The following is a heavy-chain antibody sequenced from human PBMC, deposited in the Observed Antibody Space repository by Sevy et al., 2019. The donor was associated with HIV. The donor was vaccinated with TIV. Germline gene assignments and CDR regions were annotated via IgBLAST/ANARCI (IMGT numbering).Heavy chain of an antibody. J-gene: IGHJ4*02. CDR3: AREGCSKPHDY. CDR1: GFTFNIYS. V-gene: IGHV3-23*01. CDR2: LSFGCGKI. D-gene: IGHD2-8*01. Sequence: GGSLRLSCAASGFTFNIYSMSWVRQTPGKGLEWVATLSFGCGKINHADSVKGRFTMSRDDSKNAVYLQMNNLRVEDTAIFYCAREGCSKPHDYWGQGTLVTVSS.